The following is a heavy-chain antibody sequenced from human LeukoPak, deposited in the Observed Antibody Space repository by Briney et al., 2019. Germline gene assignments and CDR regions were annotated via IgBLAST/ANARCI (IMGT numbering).Heavy chain of an antibody. D-gene: IGHD2-8*02. CDR1: GYSISSGYY. J-gene: IGHJ2*01. CDR2: IYHSGGT. CDR3: ARSRPGPTDL. V-gene: IGHV4-38-2*01. Sequence: SETLSLTCAVSGYSISSGYYWGWIRQPPAKGLEWIGNIYHSGGTYYNPSLKSRVTISVDTSKNQFSLKLSSVTAADTAVYYCARSRPGPTDLWGRGTLVTVSS.